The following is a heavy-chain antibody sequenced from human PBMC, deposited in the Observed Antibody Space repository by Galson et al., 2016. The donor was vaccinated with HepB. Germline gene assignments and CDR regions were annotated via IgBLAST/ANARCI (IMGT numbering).Heavy chain of an antibody. Sequence: SLRLSCAASGFTVSSNNMDWVRQAPGKGLEWVSVFYRSGKTAHADSLEGRFTVSSDNSKNMLYLQMNSLRAGDTAIYYCVREVYGGALDYWGQGTLVSVSS. CDR1: GFTVSSNN. CDR2: FYRSGKT. D-gene: IGHD4-23*01. J-gene: IGHJ4*02. CDR3: VREVYGGALDY. V-gene: IGHV3-53*01.